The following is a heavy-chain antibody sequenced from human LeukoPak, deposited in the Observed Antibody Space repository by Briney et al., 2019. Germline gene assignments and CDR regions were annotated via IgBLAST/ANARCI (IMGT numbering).Heavy chain of an antibody. D-gene: IGHD6-19*01. Sequence: GGSLRLSCAASGFTFSSYGMHWVRQAPGKGLEWVALIRYDGSNYYADSVKGRFTISRDNSKNTLYLQMNSLRVADTAVYYCARDEVSVYGSGSYLDYWGQRALVTVSS. V-gene: IGHV3-33*01. CDR3: ARDEVSVYGSGSYLDY. CDR2: IRYDGSN. J-gene: IGHJ4*02. CDR1: GFTFSSYG.